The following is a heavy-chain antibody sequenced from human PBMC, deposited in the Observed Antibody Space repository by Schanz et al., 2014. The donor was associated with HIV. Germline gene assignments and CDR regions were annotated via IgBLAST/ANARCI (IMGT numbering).Heavy chain of an antibody. V-gene: IGHV3-74*01. J-gene: IGHJ4*02. CDR3: AKGASPYHDSSGFYPDY. CDR2: IDTDWST. D-gene: IGHD3-22*01. Sequence: EVQLVESGGGLVQPGGSLKLSCAASGFTFSSSWMHWVRQAPGKGLVWVSHIDTDWSTNYADSVKGRFTISRDNSKNTLYLQMNSLRTEDTALYYCAKGASPYHDSSGFYPDYWSQGTLVTVSS. CDR1: GFTFSSSW.